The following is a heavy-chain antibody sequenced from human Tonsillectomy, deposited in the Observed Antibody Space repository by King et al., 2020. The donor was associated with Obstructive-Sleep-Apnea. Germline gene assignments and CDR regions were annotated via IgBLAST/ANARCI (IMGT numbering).Heavy chain of an antibody. D-gene: IGHD3-22*01. J-gene: IGHJ6*02. CDR2: IYYSGTT. Sequence: QLQESGPGLVKPSETLSLTCTVSGGSISSYYWSWIRQSPGKGLEWIGYIYYSGTTNYNPSLKSRVTISEDTSKNQFSLKLSSVTGGDTAVYYCARTLLHHGMDRRGQGTTVTVSS. V-gene: IGHV4-59*12. CDR1: GGSISSYY. CDR3: ARTLLHHGMDR.